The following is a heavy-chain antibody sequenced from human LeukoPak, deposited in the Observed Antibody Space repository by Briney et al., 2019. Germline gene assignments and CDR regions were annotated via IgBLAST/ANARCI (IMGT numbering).Heavy chain of an antibody. CDR3: ARDGVSGYSFY. V-gene: IGHV1-69*10. J-gene: IGHJ4*02. CDR2: LIPILAMA. CDR1: GGAFSSYT. Sequence: ASVKVSCKASGGAFSSYTISWVRQAPGQGLEWMGGLIPILAMANYAQKFQGRVTITADKSTSTAYMQLSSLRSEDTAVYYCARDGVSGYSFYWGQGTLVTVSS. D-gene: IGHD3-22*01.